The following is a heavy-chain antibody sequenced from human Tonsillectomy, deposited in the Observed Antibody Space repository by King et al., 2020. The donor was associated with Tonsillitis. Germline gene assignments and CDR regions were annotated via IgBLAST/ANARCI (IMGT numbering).Heavy chain of an antibody. J-gene: IGHJ3*01. CDR3: TVPTCSSTSCFSAFDF. D-gene: IGHD2-2*01. V-gene: IGHV3-15*07. CDR1: GFTFSNAW. Sequence: QLVQSGGGLVKPGGSLRLSCAASGFTFSNAWMNWVRQAPGKGLEWVGRIKSKTDGGTTDYAAPVKGRFTISRDDSKNKLYLQMNSLKTEDTAVYYCTVPTCSSTSCFSAFDFWGQGTLVTVSS. CDR2: IKSKTDGGTT.